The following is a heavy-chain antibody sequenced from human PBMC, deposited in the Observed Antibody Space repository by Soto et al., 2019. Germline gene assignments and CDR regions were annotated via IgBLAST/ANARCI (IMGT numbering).Heavy chain of an antibody. CDR1: GFTFSSYG. CDR2: IWYDGSNK. V-gene: IGHV3-33*01. Sequence: GGSLRLSCAASGFTFSSYGMHWVRQAPGKGLEWVAVIWYDGSNKYYADSVKGRFTISRDNSKNTLYLQMNSLRAEDTAVYYCARDQYVDTAMGDFGYWGQGTLVTVSS. CDR3: ARDQYVDTAMGDFGY. D-gene: IGHD5-18*01. J-gene: IGHJ4*02.